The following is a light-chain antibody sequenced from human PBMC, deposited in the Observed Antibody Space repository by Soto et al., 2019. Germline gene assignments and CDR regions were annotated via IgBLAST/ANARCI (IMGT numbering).Light chain of an antibody. V-gene: IGKV1-5*03. CDR3: QQYDNYSP. CDR1: QSVSTL. CDR2: RAS. Sequence: IQMTQSPSTLSASVGDRVTITCRASQSVSTLLAWYQQKPGEAPKLLIYRASSLESGVPSRFSGSGSGTEFTLTSSSLQPDDFATYYCQQYDNYSPFGGGTRVEIK. J-gene: IGKJ4*02.